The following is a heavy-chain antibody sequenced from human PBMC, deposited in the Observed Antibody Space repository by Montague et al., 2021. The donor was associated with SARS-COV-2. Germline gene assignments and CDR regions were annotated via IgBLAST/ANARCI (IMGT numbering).Heavy chain of an antibody. J-gene: IGHJ3*02. CDR1: EDSVPSKSVA. CDR3: ASSGITLTGLDAFDI. CDR2: TYYRSKWDS. Sequence: CAISEDSVPSKSVAWNWIRQSPSRGLEWLGRTYYRSKWDSDYAESVKRRLVITPDTSKNQVSLQLNSVIPENTAVYFCASSGITLTGLDAFDIWGQGTMVTVSS. V-gene: IGHV6-1*01. D-gene: IGHD3-9*01.